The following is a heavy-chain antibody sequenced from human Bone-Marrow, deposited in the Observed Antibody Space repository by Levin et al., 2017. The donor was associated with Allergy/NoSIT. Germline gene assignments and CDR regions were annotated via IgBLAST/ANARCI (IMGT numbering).Heavy chain of an antibody. CDR3: AKDMRYYRDSSPYDDYGMDV. CDR1: GFTFSTYG. Sequence: PGGSLRLSCAASGFTFSTYGMHWVRQAPGKGLDWVAVISYDGTNKYYADSVKGRFTISSDTSKNTLYLQMNSLRAEDPAVYDCAKDMRYYRDSSPYDDYGMDVWGQGTTVTVSS. J-gene: IGHJ6*02. D-gene: IGHD4-17*01. CDR2: ISYDGTNK. V-gene: IGHV3-30*18.